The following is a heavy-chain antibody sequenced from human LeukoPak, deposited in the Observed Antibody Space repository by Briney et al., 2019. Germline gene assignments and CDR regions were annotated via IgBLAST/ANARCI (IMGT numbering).Heavy chain of an antibody. CDR2: IIPIFGTA. V-gene: IGHV1-69*13. Sequence: ASVKVSCTASGGTFSSYAISWVRQAPGQGLEWMGGIIPIFGTANYAQKFQGRVTITADESTSTAYMELSSLRSEDTAVYYCASRITIFGVDPALYYYGMDVWGQGTTVTVSS. CDR3: ASRITIFGVDPALYYYGMDV. J-gene: IGHJ6*02. D-gene: IGHD3-3*01. CDR1: GGTFSSYA.